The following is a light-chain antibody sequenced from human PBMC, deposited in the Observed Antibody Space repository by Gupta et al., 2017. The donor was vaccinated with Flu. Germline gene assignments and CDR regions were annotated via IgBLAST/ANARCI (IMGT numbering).Light chain of an antibody. J-gene: IGKJ1*01. CDR1: QGSRDD. CDR3: LQYNSCPWT. CDR2: IAS. V-gene: IGKV1-17*01. Sequence: DIQLTQSPSSLPASVGDSVTISCRASQGSRDDLGWYQQQAGKVPKRPNYIASNLQSWVPSKFKGSGSGTEFTLTISSLQPEDSATYYCLQYNSCPWTFGQGTRVEIK.